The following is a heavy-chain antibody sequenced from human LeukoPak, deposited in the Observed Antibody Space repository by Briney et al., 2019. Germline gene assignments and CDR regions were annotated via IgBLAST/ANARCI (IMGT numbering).Heavy chain of an antibody. CDR2: IKSKTDGGAT. J-gene: IGHJ3*02. Sequence: GGSLRLSCAASGFISTNAWMSWVRQAPGKGLEWVGRIKSKTDGGATDFAAPVKGRFTISRDDSKDTLYLQMNSLKIEDTAVYYCTTEYRDSSGWYGAFDIWGQGTMVTASS. V-gene: IGHV3-15*01. D-gene: IGHD6-19*01. CDR3: TTEYRDSSGWYGAFDI. CDR1: GFISTNAW.